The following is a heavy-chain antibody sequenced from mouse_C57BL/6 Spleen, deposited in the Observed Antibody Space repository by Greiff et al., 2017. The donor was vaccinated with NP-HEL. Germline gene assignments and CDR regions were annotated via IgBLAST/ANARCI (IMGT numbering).Heavy chain of an antibody. CDR2: IHPNSGST. CDR3: ARRYDRYYRAMDY. J-gene: IGHJ4*01. D-gene: IGHD2-3*01. CDR1: GYTFTSYW. Sequence: QVQLQQPGAELVKPGASVKLSCKASGYTFTSYWMHWVKQRPGQGLEWIGMIHPNSGSTNYNEKFKSTATLPVDTSSSTAYMQLSSLPSADSAVDYCARRYDRYYRAMDYWGQGTSVTVSS. V-gene: IGHV1-64*01.